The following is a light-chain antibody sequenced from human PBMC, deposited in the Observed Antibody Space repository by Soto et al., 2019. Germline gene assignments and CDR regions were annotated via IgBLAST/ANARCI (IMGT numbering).Light chain of an antibody. V-gene: IGKV2-30*01. J-gene: IGKJ2*01. CDR2: KVS. CDR3: MQGTHWPPYT. Sequence: DVVMTQSPLSLPVTLGQPASISCRSSQSLVYSDGNTYLNWFQQRPGQSPRRLIYKVSNRDSGVRDRFSGSASGTDFTLKISRVAAEDVGVYYCMQGTHWPPYTFGQGTKLEIK. CDR1: QSLVYSDGNTY.